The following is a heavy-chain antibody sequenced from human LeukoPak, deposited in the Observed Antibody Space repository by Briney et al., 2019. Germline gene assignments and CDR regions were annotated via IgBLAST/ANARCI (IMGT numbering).Heavy chain of an antibody. CDR1: GGSSIISSHY. D-gene: IGHD3-3*01. J-gene: IGHJ4*02. CDR3: ARHSGMVDRHFAH. CDR2: VSYGGTS. Sequence: SKTLSGTCNVSGGSSIISSHYWGWVRQSPGKGLEWIGSVSYGGTSYYNPSLKSRVTMSVDTSKNTFSLKVTSVTAADTAVYFCARHSGMVDRHFAHWGQGTLVPVSS. V-gene: IGHV4-39*01.